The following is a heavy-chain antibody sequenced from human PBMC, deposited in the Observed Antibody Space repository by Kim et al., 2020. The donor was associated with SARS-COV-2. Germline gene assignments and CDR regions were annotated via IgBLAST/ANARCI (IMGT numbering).Heavy chain of an antibody. J-gene: IGHJ4*02. Sequence: GGSLRLSCAASGFTFSSYAMHWVRQAPGKGLEWVAVIWYDGSNKYYADSVKGRFTISRDNSKNTLYLQMNSLRAEDTAVYYCAKVENSGWYYFDYWGQGTLVPVSS. CDR1: GFTFSSYA. CDR3: AKVENSGWYYFDY. D-gene: IGHD6-19*01. CDR2: IWYDGSNK. V-gene: IGHV3-33*06.